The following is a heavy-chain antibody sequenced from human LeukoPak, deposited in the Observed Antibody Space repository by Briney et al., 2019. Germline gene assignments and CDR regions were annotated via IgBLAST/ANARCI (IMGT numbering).Heavy chain of an antibody. V-gene: IGHV3-23*01. Sequence: GGSLRLSCAASGFTFSNYAVMWVRQAPGQGLEWVSAITSGGAPRYADSVKGRFTISRDNPKNTLYLQMNSLRAEDTAVYYCARAATTTVVTPDYWGQGTLVTVSS. D-gene: IGHD4-23*01. CDR1: GFTFSNYA. CDR3: ARAATTTVVTPDY. J-gene: IGHJ4*02. CDR2: ITSGGAP.